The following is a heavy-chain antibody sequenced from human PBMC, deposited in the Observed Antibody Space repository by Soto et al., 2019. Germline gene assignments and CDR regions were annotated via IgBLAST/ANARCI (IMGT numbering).Heavy chain of an antibody. Sequence: PGGSLRLSCAASGFTFSSYAMHWVRQAPGKGLEWVAVISYDGSNKYYADSVKGRFTISRDNSKNTLYLQMNSLRAEDTAVYYCARESGRDIVVVPAAMLKNGFDYWGQGTLVTVSS. CDR2: ISYDGSNK. CDR3: ARESGRDIVVVPAAMLKNGFDY. CDR1: GFTFSSYA. D-gene: IGHD2-2*01. V-gene: IGHV3-30-3*01. J-gene: IGHJ4*02.